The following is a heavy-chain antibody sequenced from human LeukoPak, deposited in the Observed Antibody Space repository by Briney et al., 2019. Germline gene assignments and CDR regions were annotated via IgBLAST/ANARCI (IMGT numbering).Heavy chain of an antibody. J-gene: IGHJ4*02. CDR2: IYPGDSDT. V-gene: IGHV5-51*01. CDR3: ARQLPRGRDAVAGTSSWYFDY. D-gene: IGHD6-19*01. Sequence: GESLKISCKGSGYSFTSYWIGWVRQMPGKGLEWMGIIYPGDSDTRYSPSFQGQVTISADKSISTAYLQWSSLKASDTAMYYCARQLPRGRDAVAGTSSWYFDYWGQGTQVTVSS. CDR1: GYSFTSYW.